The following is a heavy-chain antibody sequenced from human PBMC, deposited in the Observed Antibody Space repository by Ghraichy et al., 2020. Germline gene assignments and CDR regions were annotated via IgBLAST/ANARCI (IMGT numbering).Heavy chain of an antibody. CDR1: GFTLRNYA. V-gene: IGHV3-23*01. CDR2: VSASGSST. J-gene: IGHJ4*02. D-gene: IGHD6-19*01. Sequence: GGSLRLSCAASGFTLRNYAMTWVRQAPGKGLEWVSSVSASGSSTYYAESVKGRFIISRDNFKKTLDLQMNSLRPEDTAIYYCAKDRLAVGGMIDFWGLGTLVTFSS. CDR3: AKDRLAVGGMIDF.